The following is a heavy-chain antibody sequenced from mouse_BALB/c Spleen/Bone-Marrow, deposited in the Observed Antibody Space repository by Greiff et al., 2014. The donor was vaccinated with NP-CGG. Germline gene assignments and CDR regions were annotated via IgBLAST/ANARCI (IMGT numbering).Heavy chain of an antibody. CDR1: GFTFTDYF. Sequence: VQLKQSGGGLVQPGGSPRLSCTTSGFTFTDYFMTWVRQPPGKALEWLGFIRNKPNGYTTEYNPSVKGRFTISRDNSQGILYLQMNTLRAEDSAIYYCARDYSGYFDFWGQGTTLTVSS. V-gene: IGHV7-3*02. CDR3: ARDYSGYFDF. D-gene: IGHD5-1*01. CDR2: IRNKPNGYTT. J-gene: IGHJ2*01.